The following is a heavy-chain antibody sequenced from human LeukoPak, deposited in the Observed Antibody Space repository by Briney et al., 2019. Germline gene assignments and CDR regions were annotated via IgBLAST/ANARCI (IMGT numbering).Heavy chain of an antibody. CDR1: GFTFSSYG. CDR2: IWYDGSNK. CDR3: ARDMGSGSYYLFDY. V-gene: IGHV3-33*01. D-gene: IGHD3-10*01. J-gene: IGHJ4*02. Sequence: PGGSLRLSCAASGFTFSSYGMHWVRQAPGKGLEWVAVIWYDGSNKYYADSVKGRFTISRDNSKNTLYLQMNSLRAEDTAVYYCARDMGSGSYYLFDYWGQGTLVTVSS.